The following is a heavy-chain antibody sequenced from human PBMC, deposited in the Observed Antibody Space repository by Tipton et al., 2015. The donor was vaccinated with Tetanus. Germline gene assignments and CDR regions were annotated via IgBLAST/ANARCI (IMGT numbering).Heavy chain of an antibody. CDR1: GFTFKSYT. D-gene: IGHD6-13*01. J-gene: IGHJ5*02. CDR2: ISGSRLTP. CDR3: ARAFFAAATS. V-gene: IGHV3-23*01. Sequence: SLRLSCAASGFTFKSYTMNWVRQAPGNGLEWVAAISGSRLTPYYADSVKGRFTISRDNSKNTLSLQLNSLRTEDTAFYYCARAFFAAATSWGQGTLVTVSS.